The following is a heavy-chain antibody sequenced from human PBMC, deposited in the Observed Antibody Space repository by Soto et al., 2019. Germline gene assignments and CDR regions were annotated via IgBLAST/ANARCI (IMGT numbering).Heavy chain of an antibody. CDR3: ASAYSTSCYWFGP. CDR2: IFSNDEK. Sequence: QVTVKESGPVLVKPTETLTLTCTVSGFSLSNAGLGVSWIRQPPGKALEWLAHIFSNDEKSYSTSLKSRLTMTGDTSKSRVVLIITNRDPVDTATYYCASAYSTSCYWFGPMGQGTLVTVSA. CDR1: GFSLSNAGLG. V-gene: IGHV2-26*01. J-gene: IGHJ5*02. D-gene: IGHD6-13*01.